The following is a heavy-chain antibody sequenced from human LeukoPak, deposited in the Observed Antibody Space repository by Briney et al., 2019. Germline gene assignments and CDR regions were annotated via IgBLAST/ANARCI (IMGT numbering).Heavy chain of an antibody. J-gene: IGHJ4*02. CDR2: ISYDGSNK. Sequence: GGSLRLSCAASGFTFSSYAMHWVRQAPGKGLEWVAVISYDGSNKYYADSVKGRFTISRDNSKNTLYLQMNSLRAEDTAVYYCARDTGPLWFGESPDADWGQGTLVTVSS. CDR1: GFTFSSYA. D-gene: IGHD3-10*01. V-gene: IGHV3-30-3*01. CDR3: ARDTGPLWFGESPDAD.